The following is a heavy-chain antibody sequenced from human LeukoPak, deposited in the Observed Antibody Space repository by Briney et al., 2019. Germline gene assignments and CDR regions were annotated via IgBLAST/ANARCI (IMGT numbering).Heavy chain of an antibody. J-gene: IGHJ5*02. V-gene: IGHV1-2*02. CDR2: INPNSGGT. Sequence: ASVKVSCKASGYTFTGYYMHWVRQAPGQGLEWMGWINPNSGGTNHAQKFQGRVTMTRDTSISTAYMELSRLRSDDTAVYYCARGHYYDSSRWFDPWGQGTLVTVSS. CDR1: GYTFTGYY. D-gene: IGHD3-22*01. CDR3: ARGHYYDSSRWFDP.